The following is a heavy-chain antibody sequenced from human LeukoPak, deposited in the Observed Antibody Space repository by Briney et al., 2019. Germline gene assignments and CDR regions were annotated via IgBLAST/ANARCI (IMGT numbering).Heavy chain of an antibody. D-gene: IGHD4-23*01. CDR1: GGSISSGGYY. CDR2: IYYSGST. V-gene: IGHV4-31*03. J-gene: IGHJ6*02. Sequence: SQTLSLTCTVSGGSISSGGYYWSWIRQHPGKGLEWIGYIYYSGSTYYNPSLKSRVTISVDTSKNQFSLKLSSVAAEDTAVYYCARDDYGGEYYYYGMDVWGQGTTVTVSS. CDR3: ARDDYGGEYYYYGMDV.